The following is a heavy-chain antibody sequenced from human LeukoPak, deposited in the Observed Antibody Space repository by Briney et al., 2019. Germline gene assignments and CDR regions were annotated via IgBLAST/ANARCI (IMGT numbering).Heavy chain of an antibody. J-gene: IGHJ4*02. CDR3: TKRVDGLGTYYIDY. CDR2: IGGTDGTT. Sequence: LAGGSLRLSCAASGLTFSTYVMTWVRQAPGKGLEWVSAIGGTDGTTFYADSVRGRFAISRDNSKNTLFLDMHTLRAEDTALYYCTKRVDGLGTYYIDYWGQGTLVTVSS. D-gene: IGHD3-10*01. CDR1: GLTFSTYV. V-gene: IGHV3-23*01.